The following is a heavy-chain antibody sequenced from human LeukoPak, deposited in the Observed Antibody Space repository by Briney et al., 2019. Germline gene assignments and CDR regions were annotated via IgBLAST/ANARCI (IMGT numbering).Heavy chain of an antibody. CDR3: ARDFI. Sequence: GGSLRLSCVGSGFTFSSHWMSWVRQAPGKGLEWVANIKQDGSEVDYVDSVKGRFTISRDNAKNSLFLQMNSLGAEDTAVYYCARDFIWGQGTLVTVSS. CDR1: GFTFSSHW. J-gene: IGHJ4*02. V-gene: IGHV3-7*05. D-gene: IGHD3-10*01. CDR2: IKQDGSEV.